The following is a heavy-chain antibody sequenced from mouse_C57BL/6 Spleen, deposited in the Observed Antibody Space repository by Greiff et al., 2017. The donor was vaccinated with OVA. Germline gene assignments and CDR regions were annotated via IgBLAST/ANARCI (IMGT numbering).Heavy chain of an antibody. CDR3: AREEKFITMVVGAMDY. Sequence: QVQLQQPGTELVKPGASVKLSCKASGYTFTSYWMHWVKQRPGQGLEWIGNINPSNGGTNYNEKFKSKATLTVDKSSSTAYMQLSSLTSEDSAVYYCAREEKFITMVVGAMDYWGQGTSVTVSS. CDR2: INPSNGGT. V-gene: IGHV1-53*01. J-gene: IGHJ4*01. CDR1: GYTFTSYW. D-gene: IGHD1-1*01.